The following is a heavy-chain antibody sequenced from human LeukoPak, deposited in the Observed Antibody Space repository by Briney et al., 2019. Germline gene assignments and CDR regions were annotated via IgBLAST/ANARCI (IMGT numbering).Heavy chain of an antibody. J-gene: IGHJ3*02. D-gene: IGHD3-22*01. V-gene: IGHV4-61*02. CDR1: GGSISSGSYY. CDR2: IYTSGST. CDR3: ARSQYYYDSSGFSAFDI. Sequence: SQTLSLTCTVSGGSISSGSYYWSWIRQPAGTGLEWIGRIYTSGSTNYNPSLKSRVTISVDTSKNQFSLKLSSVTAADTAVYYCARSQYYYDSSGFSAFDIWGQGTMVTVSS.